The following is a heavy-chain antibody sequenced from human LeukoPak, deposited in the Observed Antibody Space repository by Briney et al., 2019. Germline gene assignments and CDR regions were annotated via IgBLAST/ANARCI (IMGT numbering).Heavy chain of an antibody. Sequence: SGPTLVQPTQTLTLTCTFSGFSLTTSGVAVGWIRQPPGKALEWLALIYWDDDKRYSPSLKSRLSIAKDTSRNQVVLTMTNLDPVDTATYYCEHKSVTGIFDPWGQGTLVTVSS. CDR3: EHKSVTGIFDP. CDR2: IYWDDDK. D-gene: IGHD6-19*01. CDR1: GFSLTTSGVA. J-gene: IGHJ5*02. V-gene: IGHV2-5*02.